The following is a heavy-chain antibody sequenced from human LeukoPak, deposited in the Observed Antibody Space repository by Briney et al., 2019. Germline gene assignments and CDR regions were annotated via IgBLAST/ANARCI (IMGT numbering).Heavy chain of an antibody. CDR2: IKKDVSEK. D-gene: IGHD2/OR15-2a*01. CDR3: AGGAGFLIDY. Sequence: PGGSLRLSCAASGFTFSNYWMNWVRQAPGKGPEWVANIKKDVSEKYYVDSVKGRFTISRDNAKNSLYLQMNSLRADDTAVYFCAGGAGFLIDYWGQGALVTVSS. CDR1: GFTFSNYW. V-gene: IGHV3-7*01. J-gene: IGHJ4*02.